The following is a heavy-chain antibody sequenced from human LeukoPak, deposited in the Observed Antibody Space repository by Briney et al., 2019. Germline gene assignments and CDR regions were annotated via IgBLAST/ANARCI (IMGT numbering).Heavy chain of an antibody. CDR2: IYYSGST. V-gene: IGHV4-59*08. D-gene: IGHD1-7*01. CDR1: GVSISPYS. J-gene: IGHJ4*02. CDR3: ARHEGTTPPLSDY. Sequence: PSETLSLTCTVSGVSISPYSWSWVRQPPGKGLEWIGYIYYSGSTNYNPSLKSRVTISVDTSKNQFSLRLSSVTAADTAVYYCARHEGTTPPLSDYWGQGTLVTVSS.